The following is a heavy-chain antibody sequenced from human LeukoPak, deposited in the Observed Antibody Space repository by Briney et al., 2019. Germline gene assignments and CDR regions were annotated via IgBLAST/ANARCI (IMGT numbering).Heavy chain of an antibody. J-gene: IGHJ3*02. CDR2: VTATSGTT. Sequence: GGSLRLSCAASGFTLRDYAMSWVRQAPGKGLGWVSGVTATSGTTKYADSVKGRFTISRDNSRNTLSLQMNSLRPEDTAIYYCVRDRQWLVAFDIWGQGTVVSVSS. D-gene: IGHD6-19*01. V-gene: IGHV3-23*01. CDR1: GFTLRDYA. CDR3: VRDRQWLVAFDI.